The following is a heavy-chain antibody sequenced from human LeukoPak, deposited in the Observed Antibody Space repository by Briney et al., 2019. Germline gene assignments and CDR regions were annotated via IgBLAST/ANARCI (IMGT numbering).Heavy chain of an antibody. CDR3: ARAPSWYVEAFDI. Sequence: ASVKVSCQASGYTFTSYDINWVRQTTGQGLEWMGWMNPNSGNTGYAQKFQGRVTITRNTSISTAYMELSSLRSEDTAVYYCARAPSWYVEAFDIWGQGTMVTVSS. CDR1: GYTFTSYD. CDR2: MNPNSGNT. D-gene: IGHD6-13*01. V-gene: IGHV1-8*03. J-gene: IGHJ3*02.